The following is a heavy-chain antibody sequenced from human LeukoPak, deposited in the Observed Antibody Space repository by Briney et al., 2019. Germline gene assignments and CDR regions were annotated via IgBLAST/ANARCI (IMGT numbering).Heavy chain of an antibody. V-gene: IGHV1-2*02. CDR2: MNPKSGGT. CDR3: ARSPDILTGEKFDY. D-gene: IGHD3-9*01. Sequence: ASVKVSCKASGYTFTGYYVHWVRQAPGQGLEWMGWMNPKSGGTNYAQKFEARVTMNRDTSISTAYMELSRLRFDDTAVYYCARSPDILTGEKFDYWGQGTLLTVSS. J-gene: IGHJ4*02. CDR1: GYTFTGYY.